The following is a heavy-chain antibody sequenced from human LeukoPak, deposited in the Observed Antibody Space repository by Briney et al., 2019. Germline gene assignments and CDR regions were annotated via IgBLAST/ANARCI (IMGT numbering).Heavy chain of an antibody. D-gene: IGHD2-2*01. V-gene: IGHV4-34*01. CDR3: ARRKVNIVVVPAAPFDY. CDR2: INHSGST. J-gene: IGHJ4*02. Sequence: LSLTXAVYGGXFSGYYWSWIRQPPGKGLEWIGEINHSGSTNYNPSLKSRVTISVDTSKNQFSLKLSSVTAADTAVYYCARRKVNIVVVPAAPFDYWGQGTLVTVSS. CDR1: GGXFSGYY.